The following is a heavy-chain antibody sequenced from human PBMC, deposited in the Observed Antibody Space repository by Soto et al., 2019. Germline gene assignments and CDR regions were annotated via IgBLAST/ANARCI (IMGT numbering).Heavy chain of an antibody. Sequence: QVQLVESGGGVVQPGRSLRLSCAASGFIFSRYGMHWVRQVPGKGLEWVADIWYDGSNKNYADSVKGRFTISRDNSKNTLTLQMNHLRVEDTAVYYCAGGPGRPPLRNYDIDVCGQGTTVTDSS. V-gene: IGHV3-33*01. CDR3: AGGPGRPPLRNYDIDV. D-gene: IGHD3-16*01. CDR2: IWYDGSNK. CDR1: GFIFSRYG. J-gene: IGHJ6*02.